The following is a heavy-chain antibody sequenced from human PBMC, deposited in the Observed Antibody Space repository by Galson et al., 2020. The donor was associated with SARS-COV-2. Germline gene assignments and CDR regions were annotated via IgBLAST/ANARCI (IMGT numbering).Heavy chain of an antibody. Sequence: GGSLRLSCAASGFTFSSYDMHWVRQATGKGLEWVSAIGTAGDTYYPGSVKGRFTISRENAKNSLYLQMNSLRAGDTAVYYCARGTVQVVPAATNYYYDYYMDGWGKGTTVTGSS. CDR1: GFTFSSYD. D-gene: IGHD2-2*01. J-gene: IGHJ6*03. CDR2: IGTAGDT. CDR3: ARGTVQVVPAATNYYYDYYMDG. V-gene: IGHV3-13*01.